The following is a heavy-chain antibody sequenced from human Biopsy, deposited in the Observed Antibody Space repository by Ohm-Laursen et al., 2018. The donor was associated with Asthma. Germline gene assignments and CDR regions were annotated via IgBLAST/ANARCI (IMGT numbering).Heavy chain of an antibody. Sequence: SDTLSLTCTVSGGSINNFYWSWIRQPPGTGLESIGHVYYSGSTNYNPSLKSRVTISIDASKNQFSPKLTSVTAADTAVYYCARGVDRVTGLLDHFDSWGQGTLVTVSS. D-gene: IGHD2-21*02. V-gene: IGHV4-59*07. CDR3: ARGVDRVTGLLDHFDS. CDR2: VYYSGST. CDR1: GGSINNFY. J-gene: IGHJ4*02.